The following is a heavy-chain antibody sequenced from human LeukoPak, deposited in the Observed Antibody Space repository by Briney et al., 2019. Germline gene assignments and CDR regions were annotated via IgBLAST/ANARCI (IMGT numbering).Heavy chain of an antibody. J-gene: IGHJ4*02. CDR1: GGTFSCYA. V-gene: IGHV1-69*13. CDR2: IIPIFGTA. D-gene: IGHD6-13*01. CDR3: ARHGAAAVLLFDY. Sequence: GASVKVSCKASGGTFSCYAISWVRQAPGQGLEWMGGIIPIFGTANYAQKFQGRVTITADESTSTAYMELSSLRSEDTAVYYCARHGAAAVLLFDYWGQGTLVTVSS.